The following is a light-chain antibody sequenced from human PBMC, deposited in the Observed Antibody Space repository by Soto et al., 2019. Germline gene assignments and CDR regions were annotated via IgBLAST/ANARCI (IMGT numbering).Light chain of an antibody. V-gene: IGLV1-47*01. Sequence: QSVLTQPPSASGAPGERVTISCSGSSSNIGHNYVFWYQQFSGTAPKLLIYRNSLRPSGVPDRFSGSKSATSASLAISGLRSEDEADYYCAAWDDSLNGFYVFGTGTKLTVL. CDR1: SSNIGHNY. CDR3: AAWDDSLNGFYV. CDR2: RNS. J-gene: IGLJ1*01.